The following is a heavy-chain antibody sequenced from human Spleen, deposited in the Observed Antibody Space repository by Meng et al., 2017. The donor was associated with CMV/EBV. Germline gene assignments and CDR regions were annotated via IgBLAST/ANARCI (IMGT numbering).Heavy chain of an antibody. CDR3: ASHKYSSGWYAGMDY. CDR2: INHSGST. Sequence: ESLKISCAVYGGSFSGYYWSWIRQPPGKGLEWIGEINHSGSTNYNPSLKSRVTISVDTSKNQFSLKLSSVTAADTAVYYCASHKYSSGWYAGMDYWGQGTLVTVSS. CDR1: GGSFSGYY. D-gene: IGHD6-19*01. J-gene: IGHJ4*02. V-gene: IGHV4-34*01.